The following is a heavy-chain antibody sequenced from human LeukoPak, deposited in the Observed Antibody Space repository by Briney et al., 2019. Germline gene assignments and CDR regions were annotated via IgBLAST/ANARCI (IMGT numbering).Heavy chain of an antibody. CDR3: ATGIIATTRVDY. CDR1: GYTFTDHY. D-gene: IGHD5-12*01. CDR2: VDPEDGKT. J-gene: IGHJ4*02. V-gene: IGHV1-69-2*01. Sequence: ASVKVSCKVSGYTFTDHYLHWVQLAPGKGLEWVGLVDPEDGKTTYAEKFQGRVTITADTSTATAYMELSSLRSEDTAVYYCATGIIATTRVDYWGQGTLITVSS.